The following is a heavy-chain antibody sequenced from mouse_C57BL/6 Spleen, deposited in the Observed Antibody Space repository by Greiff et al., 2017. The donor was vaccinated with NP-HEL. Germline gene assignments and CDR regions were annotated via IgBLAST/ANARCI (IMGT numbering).Heavy chain of an antibody. V-gene: IGHV14-4*01. CDR3: TTGGYGNPAWFAY. D-gene: IGHD2-10*02. Sequence: VQLQQSGAELVRPGASVKLSCTASGFNIKDDYMHWVKQRPEQGLEWIGWIDPENGDTEYASKFQGKATITADTSSNTAYLQLSSLTSEDTAVYYCTTGGYGNPAWFAYWGQGTLVTVSA. CDR2: IDPENGDT. CDR1: GFNIKDDY. J-gene: IGHJ3*01.